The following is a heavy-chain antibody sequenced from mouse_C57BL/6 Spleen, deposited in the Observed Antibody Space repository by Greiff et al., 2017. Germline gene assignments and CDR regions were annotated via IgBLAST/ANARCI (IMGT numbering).Heavy chain of an antibody. Sequence: VQLQQSGPELVKPGASVKISCKASGYSFTSYNIHWVKQRPGQGLEWIGWIYPGSGNTKYNEKFKGKATLTADTSSSTAYMQLSSLTSEDSAVYYCARRNYAMDYWGQGTSVTVSS. V-gene: IGHV1-66*01. CDR3: ARRNYAMDY. J-gene: IGHJ4*01. CDR2: IYPGSGNT. CDR1: GYSFTSYN.